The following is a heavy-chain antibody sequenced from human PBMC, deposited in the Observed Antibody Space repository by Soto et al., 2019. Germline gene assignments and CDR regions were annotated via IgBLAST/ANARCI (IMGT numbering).Heavy chain of an antibody. CDR2: IVVGSGNT. V-gene: IGHV1-58*01. Sequence: SVKVSCKASVLTFNSSAVQWVRQDRGQRLEWIGWIVVGSGNTNYAQKFQERVTITRDMSTSTAYMELSSLRSEDTAVYYCAAEPIAAAGDFDPWGQGTLVTVSS. CDR1: VLTFNSSA. D-gene: IGHD6-13*01. CDR3: AAEPIAAAGDFDP. J-gene: IGHJ5*02.